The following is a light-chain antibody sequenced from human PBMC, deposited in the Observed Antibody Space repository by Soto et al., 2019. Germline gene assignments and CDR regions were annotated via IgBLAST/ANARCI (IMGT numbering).Light chain of an antibody. CDR1: SSDVGGYKY. V-gene: IGLV2-14*01. Sequence: QSALTQPASVSGSPGQSIIISCIGSSSDVGGYKYVSWYQQNPDKAPKLIIYQVSNRPSGVSNRFSGSKSGNTASLTISGLQAEDEADYYCSSYTTSDTHVFGTGTKVTVL. J-gene: IGLJ1*01. CDR3: SSYTTSDTHV. CDR2: QVS.